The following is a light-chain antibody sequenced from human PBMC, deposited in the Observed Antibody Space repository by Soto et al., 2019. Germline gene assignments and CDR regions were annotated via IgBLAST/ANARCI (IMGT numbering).Light chain of an antibody. CDR3: AAWDDSLSGPV. CDR2: SNN. CDR1: SSNIGSYY. V-gene: IGLV1-47*02. Sequence: QSVLTQPPSASSTPGQTVTISCSGSSSNIGSYYVYWYQHLPGTAPRLLIHSNNRRPSGVPDRFSGSKSGTSASLAISGLRSEDEADYYCAAWDDSLSGPVFGTGTKLTVL. J-gene: IGLJ1*01.